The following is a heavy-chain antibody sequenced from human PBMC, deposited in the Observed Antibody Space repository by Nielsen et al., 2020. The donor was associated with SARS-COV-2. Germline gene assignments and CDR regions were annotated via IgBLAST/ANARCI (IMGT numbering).Heavy chain of an antibody. D-gene: IGHD2-15*01. CDR2: ISGSGGST. CDR1: GFTFSSYE. V-gene: IGHV3-23*01. CDR3: AKDGRGLIEYREAMTL. Sequence: GESLKISCAASGFTFSSYEMNWVRQAPGKGLEWVSAISGSGGSTYYADSVKGRFTISRDNSKNTLYLQMNSLRAEDTAVYYCAKDGRGLIEYREAMTLWGQGTLVTVSS. J-gene: IGHJ4*02.